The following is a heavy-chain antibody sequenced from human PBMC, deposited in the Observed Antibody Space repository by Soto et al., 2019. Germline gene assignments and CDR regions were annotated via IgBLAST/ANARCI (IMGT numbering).Heavy chain of an antibody. Sequence: QLQLQESGPGLVKPSETLSLTCTVSGGSISSSNYYWGWIRQPPGKGLEWIGGIYYSGTSSYNPSRERRVTISVDTSKNQFSLKLSSVTAADTAVYYCARRFGFGELLPDWYFDLWGRGTLVTVSS. D-gene: IGHD3-10*01. V-gene: IGHV4-39*01. J-gene: IGHJ2*01. CDR3: ARRFGFGELLPDWYFDL. CDR1: GGSISSSNYY. CDR2: IYYSGTS.